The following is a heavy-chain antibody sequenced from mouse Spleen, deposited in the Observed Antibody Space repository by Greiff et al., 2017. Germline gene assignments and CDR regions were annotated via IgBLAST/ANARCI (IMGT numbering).Heavy chain of an antibody. CDR1: GFTFSSYA. CDR2: ISSGGSYT. J-gene: IGHJ4*01. CDR3: ARLQVLCYAMDY. V-gene: IGHV5-9-1*01. Sequence: EVKLVESGGGLVKPGGSLKLSCAASGFTFSSYAMSWVRQTPEKRLEWVATISSGGSYTYYPDSVKGRFTISRDNAKNTLYLQMSSLRSEDTAMNYCARLQVLCYAMDYWGQGTSVTVSS.